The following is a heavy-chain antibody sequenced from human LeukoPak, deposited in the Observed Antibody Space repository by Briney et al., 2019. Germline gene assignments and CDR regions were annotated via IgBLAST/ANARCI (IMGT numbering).Heavy chain of an antibody. V-gene: IGHV3-7*01. CDR1: AFTFSNYW. CDR3: VGGDY. Sequence: GGSLRLSCAASAFTFSNYWMIWVRQAPGKGLEWVANINQDGSDKYYVDSVKGRFTISRDNTKNSLYLQMNSLRAEDTAVYYCVGGDYWGQGTLVTVSS. CDR2: INQDGSDK. J-gene: IGHJ4*02.